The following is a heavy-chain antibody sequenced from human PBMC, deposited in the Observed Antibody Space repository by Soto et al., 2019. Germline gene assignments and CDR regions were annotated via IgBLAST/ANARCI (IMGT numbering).Heavy chain of an antibody. D-gene: IGHD3-10*01. CDR1: GYTFTSYA. Sequence: QVQLVQSGAEVKKPGASVKVSCKASGYTFTSYAMHWVRQAPGQRLEWMGWINAGNGNTKYSQKFQGRVTITRDTSASTAYMELSSLRSEDTAVYYCARGEKLLWFGEWANWFDPWGQGTLVTVSS. J-gene: IGHJ5*02. V-gene: IGHV1-3*01. CDR2: INAGNGNT. CDR3: ARGEKLLWFGEWANWFDP.